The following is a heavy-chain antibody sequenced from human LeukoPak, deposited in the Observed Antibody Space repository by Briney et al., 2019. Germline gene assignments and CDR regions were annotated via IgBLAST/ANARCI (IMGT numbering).Heavy chain of an antibody. Sequence: GSLRLSCAASGFTFSSYWMHWVRQAPGKGLVWVSRINSDGSSTSYADSVKGRFTISRDNAKNTLYLQMNSLRAEDTAVYYCAREDTAMALGAFDIWGQGTMVTVSS. CDR3: AREDTAMALGAFDI. V-gene: IGHV3-74*01. CDR2: INSDGSST. CDR1: GFTFSSYW. D-gene: IGHD5-18*01. J-gene: IGHJ3*02.